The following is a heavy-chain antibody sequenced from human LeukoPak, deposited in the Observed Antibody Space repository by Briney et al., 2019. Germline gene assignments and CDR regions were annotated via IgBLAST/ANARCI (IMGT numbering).Heavy chain of an antibody. CDR1: GLTVSTNY. D-gene: IGHD3-3*01. J-gene: IGHJ6*02. Sequence: GGSLRLSCAASGLTVSTNYMSWVRQAPGKGLEWVSVIYSGGSTYYADSVKGRFTISRDNSKNTLYLQMNSLRAEDTAVYCCARHFGVVTKGVYYYYYGMDVWGQGTTVTVSS. CDR2: IYSGGST. CDR3: ARHFGVVTKGVYYYYYGMDV. V-gene: IGHV3-66*04.